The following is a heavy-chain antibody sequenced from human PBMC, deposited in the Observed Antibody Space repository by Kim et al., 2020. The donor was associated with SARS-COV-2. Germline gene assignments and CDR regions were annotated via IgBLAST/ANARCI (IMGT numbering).Heavy chain of an antibody. J-gene: IGHJ6*02. CDR1: GFTFSSYW. CDR2: IKSDGSST. D-gene: IGHD1-26*01. CDR3: AKGRSGQNRYLYYYGVDV. Sequence: GGSLRLSCAASGFTFSSYWMHWVRQAPGKGLVWVSRIKSDGSSTSYADFVKGRFTISRDNAKNTLYLQMNSLRAEDTAVYYCAKGRSGQNRYLYYYGVDVWGQGPSVTVSS. V-gene: IGHV3-74*01.